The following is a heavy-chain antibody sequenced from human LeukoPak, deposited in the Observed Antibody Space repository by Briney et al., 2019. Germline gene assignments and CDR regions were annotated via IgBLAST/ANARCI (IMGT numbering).Heavy chain of an antibody. CDR3: ARVTNYYYMDV. Sequence: GASVKVSCKASGYIFTGYYMHWVRQAPGQGLEWMRWVNPNSGDTEYAQKILGRVTMTRDTSVSTAYMELSRLTSDDTAVYYCARVTNYYYMDVWGKGTTVTVS. CDR1: GYIFTGYY. CDR2: VNPNSGDT. V-gene: IGHV1-2*02. J-gene: IGHJ6*03. D-gene: IGHD1-14*01.